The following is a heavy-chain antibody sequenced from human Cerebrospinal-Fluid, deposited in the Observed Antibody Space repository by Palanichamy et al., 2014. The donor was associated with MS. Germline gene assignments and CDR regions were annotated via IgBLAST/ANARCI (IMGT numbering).Heavy chain of an antibody. V-gene: IGHV4-34*01. CDR1: GGPFSGYY. CDR3: ARESSDSSGLDFYYYYGLDV. CDR2: IDHSGTT. J-gene: IGHJ6*02. Sequence: QVQLQQWGAGLLKPSETLSLTCAAYGGPFSGYYWIWIRQPPGKGLEWIGEIDHSGTTNYNPSLKSRVTISVDTSKKQFSLNLSSVTAADTAVYFCARESSDSSGLDFYYYYGLDVWGHGTTVTVSS. D-gene: IGHD3-22*01.